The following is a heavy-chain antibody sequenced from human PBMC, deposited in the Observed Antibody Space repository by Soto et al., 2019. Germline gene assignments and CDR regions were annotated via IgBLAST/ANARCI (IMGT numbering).Heavy chain of an antibody. V-gene: IGHV3-30-3*01. Sequence: TCNGLEWVAVISYDGSNKYYADSVKGRFTISRESVKNTLDLQMNSLRAEDTVVYYCVRENYDFWSGLGNDWGWGTLVTVSS. CDR2: ISYDGSNK. D-gene: IGHD3-3*01. J-gene: IGHJ4*02. CDR3: VRENYDFWSGLGND.